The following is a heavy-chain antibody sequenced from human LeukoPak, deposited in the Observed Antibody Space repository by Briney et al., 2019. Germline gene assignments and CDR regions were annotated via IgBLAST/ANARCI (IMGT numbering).Heavy chain of an antibody. CDR2: FDPEDGET. D-gene: IGHD2-2*01. CDR3: AAVTMGAEYFQH. CDR1: GYTLTELS. Sequence: ASEKVSCKVPGYTLTELSMHWVRQAPGKGLEWMGGFDPEDGETIYAQKFQGRVTMTEDTSTDTAYMELSSLRSEDTAVYYCAAVTMGAEYFQHWGQGTLVTVSS. J-gene: IGHJ1*01. V-gene: IGHV1-24*01.